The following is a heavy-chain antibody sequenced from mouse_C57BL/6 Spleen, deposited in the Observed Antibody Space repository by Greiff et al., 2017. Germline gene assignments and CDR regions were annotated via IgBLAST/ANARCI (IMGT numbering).Heavy chain of an antibody. D-gene: IGHD2-13*01. CDR2: INYDGSST. V-gene: IGHV5-16*01. CDR3: ARDQGEAMDY. CDR1: GFTFSDYY. J-gene: IGHJ4*01. Sequence: EVKLVESEGGLVQPGSSMKLSCTASGFTFSDYYMAWVRQVPEKGLEWVANINYDGSSTYYLDSLKSRFIISRDNAKNILYLQMSSLKSEDTATYYCARDQGEAMDYWGQGTSVTVSS.